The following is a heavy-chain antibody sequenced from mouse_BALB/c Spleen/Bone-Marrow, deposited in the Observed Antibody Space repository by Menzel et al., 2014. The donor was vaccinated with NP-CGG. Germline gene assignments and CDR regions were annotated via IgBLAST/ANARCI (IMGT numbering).Heavy chain of an antibody. V-gene: IGHV1-7*01. CDR1: GYTFSSYW. J-gene: IGHJ4*01. Sequence: VQLQQSGAELAKPGASVKMSCKASGYTFSSYWMHWVKQRPGQGLEWIGYISPTTGYTEYSQKFKDKATSTADKSSSTAYMQLSSLTSEDSAVYYCARYGNFLAMDYWGQGTSVTVSS. D-gene: IGHD1-1*01. CDR2: ISPTTGYT. CDR3: ARYGNFLAMDY.